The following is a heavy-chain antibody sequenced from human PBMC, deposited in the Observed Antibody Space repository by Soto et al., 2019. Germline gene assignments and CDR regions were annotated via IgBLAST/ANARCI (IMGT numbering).Heavy chain of an antibody. J-gene: IGHJ3*01. CDR1: GFPFDRYA. Sequence: GSLRLSCAASGFPFDRYAIHWVRQAPGKGLEWVAAIWYDGSYTYYGESVKGRFLISRDNSKNTVFLEMNSLRAEDAAVYFCAKGRIAVAAGAFDSWGPGTRVTVSS. V-gene: IGHV3-33*03. D-gene: IGHD6-19*01. CDR3: AKGRIAVAAGAFDS. CDR2: IWYDGSYT.